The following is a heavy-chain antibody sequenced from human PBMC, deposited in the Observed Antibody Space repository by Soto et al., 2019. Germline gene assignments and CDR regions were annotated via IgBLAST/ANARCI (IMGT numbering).Heavy chain of an antibody. CDR2: IIPIFGTA. CDR3: ARVFVDYYYGTAV. CDR1: GGTSSSYA. V-gene: IGHV1-69*13. D-gene: IGHD2-21*01. Sequence: GASVKVSCKASGGTSSSYAISWVRQAPGQGLEWMGGIIPIFGTANYAQKFQGRVTITADESTSTAYMGLSSLRSEDTGVYYFARVFVDYYYGTAVSSQRSSDTVS. J-gene: IGHJ6*02.